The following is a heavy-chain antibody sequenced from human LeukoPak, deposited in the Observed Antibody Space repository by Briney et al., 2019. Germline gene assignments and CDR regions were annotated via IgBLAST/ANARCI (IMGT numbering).Heavy chain of an antibody. D-gene: IGHD2-2*01. V-gene: IGHV1-2*06. CDR1: GHTFTGYH. Sequence: ASVKVSCRASGHTFTGYHIHWVRQAPGQGLEWMGRINPNSGDTNYAQNFQGRVTMTRDTSINTAYMELSRLRSDDTAVYYCARDYCSSTSCLFDYWGQGTLVTVSS. J-gene: IGHJ4*02. CDR2: INPNSGDT. CDR3: ARDYCSSTSCLFDY.